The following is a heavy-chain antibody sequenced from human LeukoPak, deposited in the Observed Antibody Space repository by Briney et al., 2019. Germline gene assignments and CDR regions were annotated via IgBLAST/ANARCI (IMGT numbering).Heavy chain of an antibody. Sequence: SETLPLTCTVSGGSTSSYYWSWIRQPPGKGLEWIGYVYYSGSTNYNPSLKSRVTISVDTSKNQFSLKLSSVTAADTAVYYCARYYCAGVCYYFQHWGQGTLVTVSS. CDR2: VYYSGST. CDR1: GGSTSSYY. D-gene: IGHD2-21*02. V-gene: IGHV4-59*01. J-gene: IGHJ1*01. CDR3: ARYYCAGVCYYFQH.